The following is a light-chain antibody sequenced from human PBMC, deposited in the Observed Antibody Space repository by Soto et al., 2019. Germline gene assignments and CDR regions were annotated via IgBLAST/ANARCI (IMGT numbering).Light chain of an antibody. CDR2: SNN. V-gene: IGLV1-44*01. J-gene: IGLJ1*01. Sequence: QSVLTQPPSASGTPGQRVTISCSGSSSNIGSNTVNWYQQLPGTAPKLLIYSNNQRPSGVPDRFSGSKSGTSASLAISGLQSEDDADYYCAAWDYSLNGRVVVTGTNVTVL. CDR1: SSNIGSNT. CDR3: AAWDYSLNGRV.